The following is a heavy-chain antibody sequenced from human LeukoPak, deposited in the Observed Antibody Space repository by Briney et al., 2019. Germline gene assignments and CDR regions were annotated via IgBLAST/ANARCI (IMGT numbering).Heavy chain of an antibody. V-gene: IGHV3-23*01. CDR3: AKGLIAVAGTGPPPYYFDY. CDR2: ISGSGGST. D-gene: IGHD6-19*01. J-gene: IGHJ4*02. Sequence: PGGSLRLSCAASGFTFSSYAMSWVRQPPGKGLECVSAISGSGGSTYYADSVKGRFTISRDNSKNTLYLQMNSLRAEDTAVYYCAKGLIAVAGTGPPPYYFDYWGQGTLVTVSS. CDR1: GFTFSSYA.